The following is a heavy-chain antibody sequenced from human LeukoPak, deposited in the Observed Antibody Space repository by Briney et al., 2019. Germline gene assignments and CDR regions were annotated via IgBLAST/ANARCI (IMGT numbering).Heavy chain of an antibody. CDR1: GYTFTSYA. V-gene: IGHV1-3*01. CDR3: AIVIAAAGTCYFDY. J-gene: IGHJ4*02. Sequence: ASVKVSCKASGYTFTSYAMHWVRQAPGQRLEWMGWINAGNGNTKYSQKFQGRVTITRDTSASTAYMELSSLRPEDTAVYYCAIVIAAAGTCYFDYWGQGTLVTVSS. CDR2: INAGNGNT. D-gene: IGHD6-13*01.